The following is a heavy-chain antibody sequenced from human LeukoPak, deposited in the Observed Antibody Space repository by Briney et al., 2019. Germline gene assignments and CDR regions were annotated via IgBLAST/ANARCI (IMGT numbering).Heavy chain of an antibody. CDR3: ARTTEAHSWRTRYYDYYMDV. V-gene: IGHV4-61*01. J-gene: IGHJ6*03. D-gene: IGHD6-13*01. Sequence: SETLSLTCTVSGGSISSSSYYWSWIRQPPWKGLEWIGYIYYSGSTNYNPSLKSRVTISVDTSKNQFSLKLSSVTAADTAVYYCARTTEAHSWRTRYYDYYMDVWGKGTTVTVSS. CDR1: GGSISSSSYY. CDR2: IYYSGST.